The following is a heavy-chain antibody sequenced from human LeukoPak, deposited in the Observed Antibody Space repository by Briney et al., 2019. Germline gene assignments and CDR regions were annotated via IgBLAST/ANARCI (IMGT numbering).Heavy chain of an antibody. Sequence: PGGSLRLSCAASGFTFSSYAMSWVRQAPGKGLEWVSAISGSNGNTFYADSVKGRFTISRDNSKNTLYLQMNSLRAEDTAVYYCAKDDAAYSGYDYFDYWGQGTLVTVSS. D-gene: IGHD5-12*01. CDR3: AKDDAAYSGYDYFDY. J-gene: IGHJ4*02. V-gene: IGHV3-23*01. CDR1: GFTFSSYA. CDR2: ISGSNGNT.